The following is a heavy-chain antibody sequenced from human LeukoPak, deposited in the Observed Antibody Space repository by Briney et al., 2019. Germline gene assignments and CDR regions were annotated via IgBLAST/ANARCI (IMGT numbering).Heavy chain of an antibody. CDR3: ARDLASPYCSGGSCYLDQGWYFDL. CDR2: IYSGGST. J-gene: IGHJ2*01. Sequence: GRSLRLSCAASGFTVSSNYMSWVRQAPGKGLEWVSVIYSGGSTYYADSVKGRFTISRDNAKNSLYLQMNSLRAEDTAVYYCARDLASPYCSGGSCYLDQGWYFDLWGRGTLVTVSS. V-gene: IGHV3-53*01. D-gene: IGHD2-15*01. CDR1: GFTVSSNY.